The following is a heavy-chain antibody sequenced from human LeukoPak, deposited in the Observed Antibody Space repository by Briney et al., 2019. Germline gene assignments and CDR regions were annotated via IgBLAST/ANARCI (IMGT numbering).Heavy chain of an antibody. CDR1: GFTFSSYG. D-gene: IGHD3-10*01. Sequence: GGSLRLSCAASGFTFSSYGMSWVGQAPGKGLEWVSAISGRGGSTDYADSVKGRFTISRDNSKNTLYLQMNSLRAEDTAVYYCAKGVFRWFGELFPPSGPNWFDPWGQGTLVTVSS. V-gene: IGHV3-23*01. CDR3: AKGVFRWFGELFPPSGPNWFDP. CDR2: ISGRGGST. J-gene: IGHJ5*02.